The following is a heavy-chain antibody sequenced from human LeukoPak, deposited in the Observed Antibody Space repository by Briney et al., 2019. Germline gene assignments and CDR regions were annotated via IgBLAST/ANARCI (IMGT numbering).Heavy chain of an antibody. CDR1: GGSISSSSYY. V-gene: IGHV4-39*02. CDR3: AREMATIGGFDY. Sequence: PSETLSLTCTVSGGSISSSSYYWGWIRQPPGKGLEWIGSIYYSGSTYYNPSLKSRVTISVDTSKNQFSLKLSSVTAADTAVYYCAREMATIGGFDYWGQGTLVTVSS. CDR2: IYYSGST. D-gene: IGHD5-24*01. J-gene: IGHJ4*02.